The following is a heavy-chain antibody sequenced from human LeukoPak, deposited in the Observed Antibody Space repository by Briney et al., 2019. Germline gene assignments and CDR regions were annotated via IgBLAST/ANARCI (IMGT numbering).Heavy chain of an antibody. Sequence: KTGGSLRLSCAASRFTFSSYSMNWVRQAPGKGLEWVSSISSSSSYIYYADSVKGRFTISRDNAKNSLYLQMNSLRAEDTAVYYCARFPNTAMVMGLEYYYYGMDVWGQGTTVTVSS. D-gene: IGHD5-18*01. CDR2: ISSSSSYI. J-gene: IGHJ6*02. V-gene: IGHV3-21*04. CDR1: RFTFSSYS. CDR3: ARFPNTAMVMGLEYYYYGMDV.